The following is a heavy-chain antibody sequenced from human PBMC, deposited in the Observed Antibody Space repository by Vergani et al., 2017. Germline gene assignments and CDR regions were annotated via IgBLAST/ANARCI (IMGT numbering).Heavy chain of an antibody. CDR2: IITNGDYT. Sequence: EVQLLESGGDLVQPGGSLRPPCAASGFSFTTYAMSWVRQAPGKGLEWVSTIITNGDYTRYGDSVKGRFTISRDNSKSTLYLQMNSLRAEDTAIYYCAKGGWNYWFDSWGQGTLVIVS. CDR1: GFSFTTYA. D-gene: IGHD1-1*01. V-gene: IGHV3-23*01. CDR3: AKGGWNYWFDS. J-gene: IGHJ5*01.